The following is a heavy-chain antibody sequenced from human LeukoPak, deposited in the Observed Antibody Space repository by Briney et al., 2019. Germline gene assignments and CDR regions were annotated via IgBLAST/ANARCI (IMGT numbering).Heavy chain of an antibody. CDR1: GFTFSSNY. CDR3: ARASAMIVVGGGFDY. D-gene: IGHD3-22*01. J-gene: IGHJ4*02. Sequence: GGSLRLSCAASGFTFSSNYMSWVRQAPGKGLEWVSVIYSGGSTYYADSVKGRFTISRDNSKNTLYLQMNSLRAEDTAVYYCARASAMIVVGGGFDYWGQGTLVTVSS. V-gene: IGHV3-53*01. CDR2: IYSGGST.